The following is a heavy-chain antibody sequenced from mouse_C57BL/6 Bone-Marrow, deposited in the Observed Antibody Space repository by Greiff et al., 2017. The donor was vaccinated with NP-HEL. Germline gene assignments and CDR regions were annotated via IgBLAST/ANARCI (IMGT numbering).Heavy chain of an antibody. CDR2: IYPGDGDT. D-gene: IGHD1-1*01. Sequence: VQLQESGPELVKPGASVKISCKASGYAFSSSWMNWVKQRPGKGLEWIGRIYPGDGDTNYNGKFKGKATLTADKSSSTAYMQLSSLTSEDSAVYFCARDERSILGYWGQGTTLTVSS. V-gene: IGHV1-82*01. CDR1: GYAFSSSW. CDR3: ARDERSILGY. J-gene: IGHJ2*01.